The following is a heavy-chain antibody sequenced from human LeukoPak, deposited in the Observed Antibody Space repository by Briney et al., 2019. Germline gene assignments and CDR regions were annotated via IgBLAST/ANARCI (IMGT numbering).Heavy chain of an antibody. CDR3: ASFGIVPNYYYYMDV. V-gene: IGHV4-4*07. Sequence: SETLSLTCTVSGGSISSYYWSWIRQPAGKGLEWIGRIYTSGSTNHNPSLKSRVTMSVDTSKNQFSLKLSSVTAADTAVYYCASFGIVPNYYYYMDVWGKGTTVTVSS. J-gene: IGHJ6*03. CDR1: GGSISSYY. D-gene: IGHD2-2*01. CDR2: IYTSGST.